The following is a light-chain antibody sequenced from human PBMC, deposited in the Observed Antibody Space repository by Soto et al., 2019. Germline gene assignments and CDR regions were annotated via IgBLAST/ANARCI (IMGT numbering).Light chain of an antibody. V-gene: IGLV1-44*01. CDR1: SSNIGSNT. CDR3: ATWDDSLNGYV. CDR2: SNN. Sequence: QSVLTQPPSASGTPGQRVTISCSGRSSNIGSNTVNWYQQLPGTAPKLLFYSNNQRPSGVPDRFSGSKSGTSASLAISGLQSEDEADYYCATWDDSLNGYVFGTGTQLTVL. J-gene: IGLJ1*01.